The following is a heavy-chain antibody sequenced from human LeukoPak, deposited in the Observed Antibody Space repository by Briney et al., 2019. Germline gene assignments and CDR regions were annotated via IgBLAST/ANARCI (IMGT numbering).Heavy chain of an antibody. CDR1: GGSFSGYY. Sequence: SETLSLTCAVYGGSFSGYYWSWIRQPPGKGMVWIGEINHSGSTNYNPSLKSRVTISVDTSKNQFSLKLSSVTAADTAVYYCARRSRSGWYVCFDYWGQGTLVTVSS. CDR2: INHSGST. D-gene: IGHD6-19*01. CDR3: ARRSRSGWYVCFDY. V-gene: IGHV4-34*01. J-gene: IGHJ4*02.